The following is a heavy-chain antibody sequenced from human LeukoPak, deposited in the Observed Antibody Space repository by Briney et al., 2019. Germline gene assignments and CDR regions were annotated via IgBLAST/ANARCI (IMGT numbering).Heavy chain of an antibody. CDR1: GYTFTSYY. Sequence: GASVKVSCTASGYTFTSYYMHWVRQAPGQGLEWMGIINPSGGSTSYAQKFQGRVTMTRDTSTSTVYMELSSLRSEDTAVYYCAREGCSGGSCYHPYCGGDCYSGFDYWGQGTLVTVSS. CDR3: AREGCSGGSCYHPYCGGDCYSGFDY. J-gene: IGHJ4*02. V-gene: IGHV1-46*01. CDR2: INPSGGST. D-gene: IGHD2-21*02.